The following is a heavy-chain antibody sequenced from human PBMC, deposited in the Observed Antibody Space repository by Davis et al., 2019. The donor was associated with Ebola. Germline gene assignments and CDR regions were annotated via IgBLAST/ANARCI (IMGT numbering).Heavy chain of an antibody. CDR2: IYYSGST. J-gene: IGHJ5*02. Sequence: MPSETLSLTCTVSGGSITSDEYYWSWIRQPPGKGLEWIAYIYYSGSTYYNPSLKSRVTIPVDTSKNQFSLKLSSVTAADTAVYYCARARVGISYWFDPWGQGTLVTVSS. V-gene: IGHV4-30-4*01. CDR3: ARARVGISYWFDP. D-gene: IGHD2-21*01. CDR1: GGSITSDEYY.